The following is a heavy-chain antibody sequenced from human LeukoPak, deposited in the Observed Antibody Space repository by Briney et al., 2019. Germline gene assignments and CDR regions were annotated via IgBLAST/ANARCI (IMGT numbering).Heavy chain of an antibody. CDR2: ISSSSSYI. CDR3: ARDFGTYYYGSSGYS. CDR1: GFTFSSYS. V-gene: IGHV3-21*01. D-gene: IGHD3-22*01. Sequence: GGSLRLSCAASGFTFSSYSMNWVRQAPGKGLEWVSSISSSSSYIYYADSVKGRFTISRDNAKNSLYLQMNSLRAEDTAVYYCARDFGTYYYGSSGYSWGQGTLVTVSS. J-gene: IGHJ4*02.